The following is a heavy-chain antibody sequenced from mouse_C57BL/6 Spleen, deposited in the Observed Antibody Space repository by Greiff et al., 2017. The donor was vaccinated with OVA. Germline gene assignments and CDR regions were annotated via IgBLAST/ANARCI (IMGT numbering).Heavy chain of an antibody. Sequence: EVHLVESGGGLVQPGGSLSLSCAASGFTFTDYYMSWVRQPPGKALEWLGFIRNTANGYTTEYSASVKGRFTISRDNSQSILYLQMNALRAEDSATYYCARSSDSSGYYAMDYWGQGTSVTVSS. CDR1: GFTFTDYY. V-gene: IGHV7-3*01. CDR2: IRNTANGYTT. J-gene: IGHJ4*01. CDR3: ARSSDSSGYYAMDY. D-gene: IGHD3-2*02.